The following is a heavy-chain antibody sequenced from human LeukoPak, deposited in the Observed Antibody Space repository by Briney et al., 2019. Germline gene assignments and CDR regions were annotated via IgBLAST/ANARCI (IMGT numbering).Heavy chain of an antibody. Sequence: SETLSLTFTFSGGSLSSYYWSWIRQPPGKGLEWIGYIYTSGSTNYNPSLKSRVTISVDTSKNQFSLKLSSVTAADTAVYYCARFRSGYYDRSGYLDYWGQGTLVTVSS. CDR2: IYTSGST. CDR1: GGSLSSYY. CDR3: ARFRSGYYDRSGYLDY. D-gene: IGHD3-22*01. V-gene: IGHV4-4*09. J-gene: IGHJ4*02.